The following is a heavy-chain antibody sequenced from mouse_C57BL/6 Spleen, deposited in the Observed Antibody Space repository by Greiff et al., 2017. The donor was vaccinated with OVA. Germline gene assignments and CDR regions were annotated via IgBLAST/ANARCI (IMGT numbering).Heavy chain of an antibody. J-gene: IGHJ3*01. Sequence: QVQLQQPGAELVKPGASVKLSCKASGYTFTSYWMQWVKQRPGQGLEWIGEIDPSDSYTNYNQKFKGKATLTVDTSSSTAYMQLSSLTSEDSAVYYCAYSNSFAYWGQGTLVTVSA. V-gene: IGHV1-50*01. CDR1: GYTFTSYW. CDR2: IDPSDSYT. D-gene: IGHD2-5*01. CDR3: AYSNSFAY.